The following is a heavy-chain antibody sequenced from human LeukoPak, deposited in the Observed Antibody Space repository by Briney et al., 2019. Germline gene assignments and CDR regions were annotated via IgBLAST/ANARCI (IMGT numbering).Heavy chain of an antibody. CDR1: GYTFTGCY. V-gene: IGHV1-46*01. J-gene: IGHJ4*02. Sequence: ASVKVSCKASGYTFTGCYMHWVRQAPGQGLEWMGWINPSGGSTSYAQKFQGRVTMTRDMSTSTVYMELSSLRSEDTAVYYCAREMYDARFDYWGQGTLVTVSS. D-gene: IGHD2-8*01. CDR2: INPSGGST. CDR3: AREMYDARFDY.